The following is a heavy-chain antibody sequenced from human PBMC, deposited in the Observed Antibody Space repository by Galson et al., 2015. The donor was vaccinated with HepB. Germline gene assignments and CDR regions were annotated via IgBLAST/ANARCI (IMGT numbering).Heavy chain of an antibody. Sequence: QSGAEVKKPGESLKISCKGSGYSFTSYWIGWVRQMPGKGLEWMGIIYPGDSDTRYSPSFQGQVTISADKSISTAYLQWSSLKASDTAMYYCARPEVPAATAGVFQHWGQGTLVTVSS. CDR3: ARPEVPAATAGVFQH. V-gene: IGHV5-51*03. D-gene: IGHD2-2*01. J-gene: IGHJ1*01. CDR2: IYPGDSDT. CDR1: GYSFTSYW.